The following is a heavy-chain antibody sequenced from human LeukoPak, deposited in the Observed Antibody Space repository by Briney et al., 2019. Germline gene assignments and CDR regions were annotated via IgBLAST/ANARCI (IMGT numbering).Heavy chain of an antibody. D-gene: IGHD6-6*01. V-gene: IGHV5-51*01. CDR3: ARRRSYSSSSNWFDP. CDR1: GYTFTSHW. J-gene: IGHJ5*02. Sequence: GESLKISCKGSGYTFTSHWIGWVRQMPGKGLEWMGIIYPGDSDTRYSPSFQGQVIISADKSISTAYLQWSSLKASDTAIYYCARRRSYSSSSNWFDPWGQGTLVTVSS. CDR2: IYPGDSDT.